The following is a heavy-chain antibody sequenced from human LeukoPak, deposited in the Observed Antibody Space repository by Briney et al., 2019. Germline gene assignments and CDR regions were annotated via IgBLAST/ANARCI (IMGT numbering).Heavy chain of an antibody. CDR2: ISSSGSTI. CDR3: AKGGGYEAQYYYYYMDV. D-gene: IGHD5-12*01. J-gene: IGHJ6*03. CDR1: GFTFSDYY. Sequence: GGSLRLSCAASGFTFSDYYMSWIRQAPGKGLEWVSYISSSGSTIYYADSVKGRFTISRDNAKNSLYLQMDSLRAEDTAVYYCAKGGGYEAQYYYYYMDVWGKGTTVTISS. V-gene: IGHV3-11*04.